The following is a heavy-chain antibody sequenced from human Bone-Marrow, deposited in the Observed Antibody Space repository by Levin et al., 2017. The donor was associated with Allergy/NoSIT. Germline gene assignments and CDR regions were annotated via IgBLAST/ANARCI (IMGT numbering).Heavy chain of an antibody. J-gene: IGHJ4*02. D-gene: IGHD2-15*01. V-gene: IGHV3-48*01. CDR2: ISSSSSSK. CDR1: GFSFNTFG. CDR3: ARDRGVVAAARGIDY. Sequence: GGSLRLSCAASGFSFNTFGMNWVRQAPGKGLEWLSYISSSSSSKFYADSVKGRFTISRDNAKNSLYLQMSDLRADDTAVYYCARDRGVVAAARGIDYWGQGTLVTVSA.